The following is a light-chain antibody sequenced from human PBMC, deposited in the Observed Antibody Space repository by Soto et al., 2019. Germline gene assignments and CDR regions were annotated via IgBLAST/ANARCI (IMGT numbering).Light chain of an antibody. J-gene: IGLJ1*01. V-gene: IGLV4-69*01. Sequence: QPVLTQPPSASASLGASVTLTCTVTGGHINYAIAWHQQYPGKGPRYLMTVNFRGSHNKGAAIPDRSSGSSSGAERYLTISSPQSDDEADYYCKTWGSDIHVFGPGTNVTVL. CDR2: VNFRGSH. CDR3: KTWGSDIHV. CDR1: GGHINYA.